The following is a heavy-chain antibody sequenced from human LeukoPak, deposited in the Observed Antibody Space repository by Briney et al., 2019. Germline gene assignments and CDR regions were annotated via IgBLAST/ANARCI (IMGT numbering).Heavy chain of an antibody. Sequence: SETLSLTCAVSGYSIRSGYYWAWIRQPPGKGLEWIGSLHHTSSTYYNPSLKSRVTMSVDKSNNKFSLELSSVTAADTALYYCARDRESSPWELLLDYWGQGILVTVSS. J-gene: IGHJ4*02. CDR3: ARDRESSPWELLLDY. V-gene: IGHV4-38-2*02. D-gene: IGHD1-26*01. CDR2: LHHTSST. CDR1: GYSIRSGYY.